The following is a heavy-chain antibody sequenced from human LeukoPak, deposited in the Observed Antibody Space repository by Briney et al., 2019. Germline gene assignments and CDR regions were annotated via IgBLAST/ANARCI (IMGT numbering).Heavy chain of an antibody. V-gene: IGHV3-48*03. D-gene: IGHD3-16*01. J-gene: IGHJ4*02. CDR2: ISSSGSTI. CDR3: ASREDLGY. CDR1: EFSVGSNY. Sequence: GGSLRLSCAASEFSVGSNYMTWVRQAPGKGLEWVSYISSSGSTIYYADSVKGRFTISRDNAKNSLYLQMNSLRAEDTAVYYCASREDLGYWGQGTLVTVSS.